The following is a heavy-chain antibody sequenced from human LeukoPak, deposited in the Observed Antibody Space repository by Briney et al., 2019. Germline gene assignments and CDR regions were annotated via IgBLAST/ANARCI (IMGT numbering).Heavy chain of an antibody. D-gene: IGHD3-22*01. J-gene: IGHJ4*02. CDR3: AKTTHDSSGYYYFGY. CDR2: INPSGST. Sequence: PSETLSLTCAVYGGSFSGYHWTWIRQSPGKGLEWIGDINPSGSTYYNPSLKSRLTISVDTSKNQFSLKLRSVTAADTAVYYCAKTTHDSSGYYYFGYWGQGTLVTVSS. V-gene: IGHV4-34*01. CDR1: GGSFSGYH.